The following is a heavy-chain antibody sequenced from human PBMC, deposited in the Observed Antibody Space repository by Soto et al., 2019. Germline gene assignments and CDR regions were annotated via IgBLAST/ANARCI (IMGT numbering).Heavy chain of an antibody. Sequence: PSETLSLTCTVSGSSISPYYWTWIRQPPGKGLEWIGYIHYSGTTSFFPSYNPSLRSRVTISEDTSKNKFSLKLLSVTTADTAVYFCAAGEASSRNLAPYYLDFWGQGTLLTVSS. CDR1: GSSISPYY. V-gene: IGHV4-59*01. D-gene: IGHD6-13*01. CDR3: AAGEASSRNLAPYYLDF. J-gene: IGHJ4*02. CDR2: IHYSGTT.